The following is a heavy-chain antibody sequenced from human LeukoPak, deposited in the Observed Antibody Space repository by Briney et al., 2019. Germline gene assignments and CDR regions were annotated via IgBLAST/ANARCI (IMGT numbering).Heavy chain of an antibody. CDR3: ARVHRGYSYGQLDY. Sequence: PGGSLRLSCAASGFAFSDYSMNWVRQAPGKGLEWVSYISSSDNTIHYADSVKGRFTISRDNAKNSLYLEMNSLRDEDTAVYYCARVHRGYSYGQLDYWGQGTLVTVSS. D-gene: IGHD5-18*01. CDR2: ISSSDNTI. CDR1: GFAFSDYS. V-gene: IGHV3-48*02. J-gene: IGHJ4*02.